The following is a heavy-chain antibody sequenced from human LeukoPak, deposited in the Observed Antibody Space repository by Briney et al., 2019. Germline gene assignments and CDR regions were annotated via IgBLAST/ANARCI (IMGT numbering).Heavy chain of an antibody. CDR3: ARVRYSDSSVLTRKRSYYFDY. CDR2: ISTSGST. Sequence: SETLSLTCTVSGGYISSYYWRWIRQAAGKGLESIEHISTSGSTNYNPSLKSRVTMSVDTSKNQFSLKLSSVTAADTAVYYCARVRYSDSSVLTRKRSYYFDYWGQGTLVTVSS. CDR1: GGYISSYY. J-gene: IGHJ4*02. V-gene: IGHV4-4*07. D-gene: IGHD3-22*01.